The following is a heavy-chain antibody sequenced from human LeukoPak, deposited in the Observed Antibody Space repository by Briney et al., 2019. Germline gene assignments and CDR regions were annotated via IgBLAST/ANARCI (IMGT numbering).Heavy chain of an antibody. CDR1: GGSISSYY. CDR2: IYHSGST. CDR3: VRGRYFDWSLGY. D-gene: IGHD3-9*01. Sequence: SETLSLTCTVSGGSISSYYWGWIRQPPGKGLEWIGSIYHSGSTYYNPSLKSRVTISVDTSKNQFSLKLSSVTAADTAVYYCVRGRYFDWSLGYWGQGTLVTVSS. V-gene: IGHV4-39*07. J-gene: IGHJ4*02.